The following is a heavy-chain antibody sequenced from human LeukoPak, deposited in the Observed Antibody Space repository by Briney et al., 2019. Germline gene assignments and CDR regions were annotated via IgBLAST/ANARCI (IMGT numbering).Heavy chain of an antibody. V-gene: IGHV3-53*01. D-gene: IGHD1-26*01. CDR1: GFTVSSNY. CDR3: ASLPLVGADY. J-gene: IGHJ4*02. CDR2: IYRGGST. Sequence: GGSLRLSCAASGFTVSSNYMSWVRQAPGKGLEWVSVIYRGGSTYYADSVKGRFTISRDNAKNSLYLQMNSLRAEDTAVYYCASLPLVGADYWGQGTLVTVSS.